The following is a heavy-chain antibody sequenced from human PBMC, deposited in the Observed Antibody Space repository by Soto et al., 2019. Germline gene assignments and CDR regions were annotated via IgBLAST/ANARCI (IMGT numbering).Heavy chain of an antibody. V-gene: IGHV3-74*01. J-gene: IGHJ4*02. D-gene: IGHD2-15*01. CDR1: GFTFSSYW. Sequence: EVQLVESGGGLVQPGGSLRLSCAASGFTFSSYWMHWVRQAPGKGLVWVSRINSDGSSTSYADSVKGRFTISRDNAKNTLYLQMNILRAVDTAVYYCARTSLVVAAATREDYWGQGTLVTVSS. CDR2: INSDGSST. CDR3: ARTSLVVAAATREDY.